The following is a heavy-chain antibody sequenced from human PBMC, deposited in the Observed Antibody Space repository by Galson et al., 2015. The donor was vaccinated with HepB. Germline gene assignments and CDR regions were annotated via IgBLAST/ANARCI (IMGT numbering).Heavy chain of an antibody. V-gene: IGHV1-2*02. D-gene: IGHD1-1*01. Sequence: SVKVSCKASGYIFTGYYLHWVRQAPGQGLEWMAWSHPNSGGTKYALKFAGRVTMTRDTSITTAYLEVSRLRSDDTAMYYCATAGIESAAFHIWGQGTMVTVSS. CDR2: SHPNSGGT. J-gene: IGHJ3*02. CDR3: ATAGIESAAFHI. CDR1: GYIFTGYY.